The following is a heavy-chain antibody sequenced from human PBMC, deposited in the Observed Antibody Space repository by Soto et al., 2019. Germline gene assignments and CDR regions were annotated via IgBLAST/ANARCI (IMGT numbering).Heavy chain of an antibody. CDR3: ASRDTGGFLRYFDK. V-gene: IGHV1-69*06. CDR2: IVPNIGTV. D-gene: IGHD2-8*02. CDR1: GGTLTNFINYP. J-gene: IGHJ4*02. Sequence: QMQLVQSGAEVKKPGSSVKVSCKASGGTLTNFINYPINWVRQAPGQGLEWMGGIVPNIGTVNYAQKFQGRVTITADKSTGTAYMELSSLRSEDTALYYCASRDTGGFLRYFDKWGPGTLVTVAS.